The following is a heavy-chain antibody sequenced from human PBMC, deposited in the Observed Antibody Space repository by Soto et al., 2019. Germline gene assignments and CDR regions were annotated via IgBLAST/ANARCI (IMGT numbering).Heavy chain of an antibody. J-gene: IGHJ4*02. Sequence: GESLKISCAASGFTFSDVWVSWVRQAPGKGLEWVASTNQDESEKYYVDSVRGRFTISRDNTKNSLYLQMDSLRVEDTAVYYCARGYGYWGPGTEVTVSS. D-gene: IGHD3-16*01. CDR2: TNQDESEK. CDR1: GFTFSDVW. CDR3: ARGYGY. V-gene: IGHV3-7*01.